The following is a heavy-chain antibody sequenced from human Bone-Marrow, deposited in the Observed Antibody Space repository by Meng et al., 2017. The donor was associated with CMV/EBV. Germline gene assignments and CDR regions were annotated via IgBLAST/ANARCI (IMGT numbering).Heavy chain of an antibody. D-gene: IGHD3-10*01. V-gene: IGHV3-74*03. CDR2: INTDANER. CDR1: GFTFSDYN. CDR3: ARDRDWELFDY. Sequence: DVQPVEFGGGLVQPGGSLRLSCAVSGFTFSDYNIHWVRQAPGKGLVWVSRINTDANERTYEDSVKGRFSITRDNAKNTVFLQMNSLRAEDTAIYYCARDRDWELFDYWGQGILVTVSS. J-gene: IGHJ4*02.